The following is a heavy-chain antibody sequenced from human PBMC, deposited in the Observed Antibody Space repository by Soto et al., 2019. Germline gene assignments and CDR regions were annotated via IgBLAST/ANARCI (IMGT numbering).Heavy chain of an antibody. J-gene: IGHJ6*02. CDR1: GYSFTTYW. V-gene: IGHV5-51*01. CDR2: IYPGDSDA. CDR3: ARNHVQLEGRVNHYYAMDV. Sequence: VQVVQSGPEVKKPGESLKISCKGSGYSFTTYWIGWVRQMPGKGLEWMGIIYPGDSDARYSPSFQGQVTISADQSISTAYLQWSSLKASDTAMYYCARNHVQLEGRVNHYYAMDVWGQGTTVTVSS. D-gene: IGHD1-1*01.